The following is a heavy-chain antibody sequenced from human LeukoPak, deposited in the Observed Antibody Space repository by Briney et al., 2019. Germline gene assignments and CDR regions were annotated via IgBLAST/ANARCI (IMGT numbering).Heavy chain of an antibody. CDR2: ISAYNGNT. Sequence: ASVKVSCKASGYTFTSHGISWVQQAPGQGLEWMGWISAYNGNTEYAEKFQGRVTMTTDTSTSTAYMELRSLGSDDTAVYYCARDTMVTSNWFDPWGQGTLVTVSS. V-gene: IGHV1-18*01. CDR1: GYTFTSHG. D-gene: IGHD4-17*01. CDR3: ARDTMVTSNWFDP. J-gene: IGHJ5*02.